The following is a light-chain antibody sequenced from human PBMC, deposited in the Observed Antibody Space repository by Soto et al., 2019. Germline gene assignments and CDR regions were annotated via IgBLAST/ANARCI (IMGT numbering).Light chain of an antibody. CDR3: QHYDNFPFT. J-gene: IGKJ4*01. CDR1: QAIKHY. CDR2: DAS. Sequence: IQMPQSPSSLSASVGDRVTITCPASQAIKHYLNWFQKKPGKGPNLLIYDASTLATGVPSRFSGRGAGTHLTLTISRLQPEDTAAYFCQHYDNFPFTFGGGTKVEIK. V-gene: IGKV1-33*01.